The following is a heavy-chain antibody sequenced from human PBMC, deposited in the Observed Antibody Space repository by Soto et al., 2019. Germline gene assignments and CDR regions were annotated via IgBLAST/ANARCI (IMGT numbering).Heavy chain of an antibody. CDR3: AKDQVSSRWYFFDP. CDR2: ISYDGSNK. D-gene: IGHD6-13*01. J-gene: IGHJ5*02. CDR1: GFTFSSYG. Sequence: GGSLRLSCAASGFTFSSYGMHWVRQAPGKGLEWVAVISYDGSNKYYADSVKGRFTISRDNSKNTLCLQMNSLRAEDTAVYYCAKDQVSSRWYFFDPWGQGTLVTVSS. V-gene: IGHV3-30*18.